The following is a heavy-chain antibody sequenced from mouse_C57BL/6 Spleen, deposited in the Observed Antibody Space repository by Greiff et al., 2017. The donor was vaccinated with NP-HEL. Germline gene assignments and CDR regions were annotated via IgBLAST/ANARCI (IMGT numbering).Heavy chain of an antibody. CDR2: IDPSDSET. J-gene: IGHJ4*01. D-gene: IGHD2-3*01. Sequence: QVQLKQPGAELVRPGSSVKLSCKASGYTFTSYWMHWVKQRPIQGLEWIGNIDPSDSETHYNQKFKDKATLTVDKSSSTAYMQLSSLTSEDSAVYYCARGGPWLLDAMDYWGQGTSVTVSS. CDR3: ARGGPWLLDAMDY. V-gene: IGHV1-52*01. CDR1: GYTFTSYW.